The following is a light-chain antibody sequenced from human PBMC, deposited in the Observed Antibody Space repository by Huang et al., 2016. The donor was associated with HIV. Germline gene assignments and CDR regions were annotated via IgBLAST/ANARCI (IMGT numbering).Light chain of an antibody. CDR2: EAS. J-gene: IGKJ4*01. V-gene: IGKV3-15*01. CDR1: QNVRNN. CDR3: QQFNNWPPA. Sequence: EILMTPSPAPLSVSPGETATLSCRASQNVRNNLAWYQQKPGQAPRLLFYEASSRAAGVPGRFSASGSGIDFTLTISSLQSEDFAVYYCQQFNNWPPAFGGGTTVEIK.